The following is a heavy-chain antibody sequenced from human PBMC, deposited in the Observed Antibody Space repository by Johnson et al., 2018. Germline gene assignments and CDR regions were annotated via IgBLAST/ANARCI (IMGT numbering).Heavy chain of an antibody. V-gene: IGHV3-9*01. CDR1: GFTFDDYA. CDR2: ISWNRGSI. J-gene: IGHJ1*01. D-gene: IGHD3-3*01. CDR3: AKAPVGWLGEGAEYFQH. Sequence: EVQLLESGGGLVQPGRSLGLSCAASGFTFDDYAMHWVRQAPGTGLEWVSGISWNRGSIGYAASVEGRFTIPRGNAKNSLYLQMNSLRPEDTALYYCAKAPVGWLGEGAEYFQHWGQGTLVTGSS.